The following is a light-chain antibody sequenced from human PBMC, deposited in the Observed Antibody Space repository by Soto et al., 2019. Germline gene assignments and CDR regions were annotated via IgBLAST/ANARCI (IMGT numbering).Light chain of an antibody. V-gene: IGLV1-40*01. CDR2: DNV. CDR3: QSYDSSLSGVV. Sequence: QSVLTQPPSVSGAPGQTVTISCTGSSSNIGAGYNVHWYQQFPGTAPELLIYDNVNRPSGVPDRFSGSKSGTSASLAITGLQAEDEVDYYCQSYDSSLSGVVFGGGTKVTVL. J-gene: IGLJ2*01. CDR1: SSNIGAGYN.